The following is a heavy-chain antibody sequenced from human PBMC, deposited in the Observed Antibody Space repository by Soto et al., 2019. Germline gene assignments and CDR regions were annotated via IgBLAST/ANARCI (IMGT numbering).Heavy chain of an antibody. CDR2: ISYDGNNK. CDR1: GFTFSNSA. Sequence: QVQLVESGGGVVQPGRSLRLSCAASGFTFSNSAMHWARQAPGKGLEWVAVISYDGNNKYYADSVKGRFTISRDNSMNTLYLQLNSLRPEDTAVYYCASDRVVAGIGEIDYWGQGTLVTVSS. V-gene: IGHV3-30-3*01. D-gene: IGHD6-19*01. J-gene: IGHJ4*02. CDR3: ASDRVVAGIGEIDY.